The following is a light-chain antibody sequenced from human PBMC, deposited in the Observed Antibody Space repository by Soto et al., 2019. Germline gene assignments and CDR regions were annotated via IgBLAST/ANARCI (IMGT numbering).Light chain of an antibody. CDR1: SSDVGSYNL. V-gene: IGLV2-23*01. CDR3: CSYADSSTYV. CDR2: EDS. Sequence: QSVLTQPASVSGSPGQSITISCTGTSSDVGSYNLVSWYQQHPGKAPKLIIYEDSKRPSGVSNRFSGSKSGNTASLTISGLQTEDEADYYCCSYADSSTYVFGPGTKVTVL. J-gene: IGLJ1*01.